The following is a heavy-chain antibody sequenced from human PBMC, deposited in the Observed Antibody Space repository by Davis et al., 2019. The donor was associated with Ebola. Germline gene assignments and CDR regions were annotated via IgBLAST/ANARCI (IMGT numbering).Heavy chain of an antibody. CDR3: ARYYGSGSYEDY. V-gene: IGHV4-59*08. Sequence: PSETLSLTCTVSGGSISSYYWSWIRQPPGKGLEWIGYIYYSGSTNYNPSLKSRVTISVDTSKNQFSLKLSSVTAADTAVYYCARYYGSGSYEDYWGQGTLVTVSS. J-gene: IGHJ4*02. CDR1: GGSISSYY. CDR2: IYYSGST. D-gene: IGHD3-10*01.